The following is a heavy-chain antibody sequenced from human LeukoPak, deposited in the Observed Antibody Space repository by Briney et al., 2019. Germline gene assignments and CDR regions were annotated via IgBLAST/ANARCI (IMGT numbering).Heavy chain of an antibody. CDR1: GFTFNDYE. CDR3: ARVGYYYDSSGYYPNFDY. V-gene: IGHV3-48*03. CDR2: ISSNGRTR. J-gene: IGHJ4*02. D-gene: IGHD3-22*01. Sequence: PGGSLRLSCAASGFTFNDYEMTWVRQAPGKGLEWISYISSNGRTRSYADSVKGRFTISRDSAKNTLYLQMNSLRAEDTAVYYCARVGYYYDSSGYYPNFDYWGQGTLVTVSS.